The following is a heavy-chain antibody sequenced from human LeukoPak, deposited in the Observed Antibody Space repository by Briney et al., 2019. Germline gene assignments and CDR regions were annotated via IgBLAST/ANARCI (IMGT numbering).Heavy chain of an antibody. V-gene: IGHV3-30*18. J-gene: IGHJ6*04. CDR2: ISYDGCNK. CDR1: GFTFSSYG. Sequence: GRSLRLSCAASGFTFSSYGMHWVRQAPGKGLEWVAVISYDGCNKYYADSVKGRFTISRDNSKNTLYLQMNSLRAEDTAVYYCAKIYGDYVMAYYYGMDVWGKGTTVTVSS. CDR3: AKIYGDYVMAYYYGMDV. D-gene: IGHD4-17*01.